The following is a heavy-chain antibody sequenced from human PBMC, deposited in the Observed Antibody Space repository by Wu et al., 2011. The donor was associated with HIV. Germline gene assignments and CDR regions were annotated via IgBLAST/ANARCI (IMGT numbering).Heavy chain of an antibody. CDR2: INPLSGKT. Sequence: QVQLMQSGADMKKPGASVKVSCKPSGYSFTTFDVNWVRQAPGQGFEWMGYINPLSGKTGYAQKFRGRVKITVDTSQTIAYMELNSLRSDDTAVYYCARSGVSAEYYFYYMNDWGKGTTVTVPS. J-gene: IGHJ6*03. CDR3: ARSGVSAEYYFYYMND. D-gene: IGHD2-2*01. CDR1: GYSFTTFD. V-gene: IGHV1-8*03.